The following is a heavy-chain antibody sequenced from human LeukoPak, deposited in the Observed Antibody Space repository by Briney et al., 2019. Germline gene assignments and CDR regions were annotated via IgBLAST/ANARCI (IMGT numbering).Heavy chain of an antibody. CDR1: GFTFGIYW. J-gene: IGHJ4*02. CDR2: IKEDGSEK. Sequence: GGSLRLSCAASGFTFGIYWMSWVRQAPGKGLEWVANIKEDGSEKFYVDSVKGRFTISRDNAKNSLLLQMNSLRAEDTAVYYCARDYYGSGWYGDYWGQGTLVTVSS. V-gene: IGHV3-7*04. CDR3: ARDYYGSGWYGDY. D-gene: IGHD6-19*01.